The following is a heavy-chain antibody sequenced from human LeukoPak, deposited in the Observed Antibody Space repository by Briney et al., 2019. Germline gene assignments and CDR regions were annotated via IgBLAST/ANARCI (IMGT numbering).Heavy chain of an antibody. V-gene: IGHV1-24*01. Sequence: ASVKVSCKVSGYTLTELSMHWVRQAPGKGLEWMGGFDPEDGETIYAQKFQGRVTMTEDTSTDTAYMELSSLRSEDTAVYYCATDRMQDYYYYYGMDVWGQGTTVTVSS. CDR1: GYTLTELS. CDR3: ATDRMQDYYYYYGMDV. J-gene: IGHJ6*02. CDR2: FDPEDGET.